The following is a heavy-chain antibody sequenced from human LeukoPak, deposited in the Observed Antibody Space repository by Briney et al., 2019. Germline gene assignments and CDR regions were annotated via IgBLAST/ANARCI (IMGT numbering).Heavy chain of an antibody. CDR2: MNPNSGNT. CDR1: GYTFTSYD. CDR3: ARGRTAMDHSYYYYGMDV. J-gene: IGHJ6*02. D-gene: IGHD5-18*01. Sequence: ASVKVPCKASGYTFTSYDINWVRQATGQGLEWMGWMNPNSGNTGYAQKFQGRVTMTRNTSISTAYMELSSLRSEDTAVYYCARGRTAMDHSYYYYGMDVWGQGTTVTVSS. V-gene: IGHV1-8*01.